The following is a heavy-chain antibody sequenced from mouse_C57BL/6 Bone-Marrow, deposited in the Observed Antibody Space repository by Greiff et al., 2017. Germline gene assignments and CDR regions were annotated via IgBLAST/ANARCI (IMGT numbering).Heavy chain of an antibody. CDR2: ISSGSSTI. CDR1: GFTFSDYG. CDR3: ARSNFFAY. V-gene: IGHV5-17*01. D-gene: IGHD4-1*02. Sequence: VQLQQSGGGLVKPGGSLKLSCAASGFTFSDYGMHWVRQAPEKGLEWVAYISSGSSTIYYADTVKGRFTISRDNAKNTLFLQMTRLRSEDTAMYYCARSNFFAYWGQGTLVTVSA. J-gene: IGHJ3*01.